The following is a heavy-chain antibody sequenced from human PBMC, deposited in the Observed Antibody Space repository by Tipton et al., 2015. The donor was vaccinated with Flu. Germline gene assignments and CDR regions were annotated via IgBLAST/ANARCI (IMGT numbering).Heavy chain of an antibody. CDR2: ISSSGSTI. V-gene: IGHV3-48*03. CDR3: ETLTGDDY. CDR1: GFSFSSYE. J-gene: IGHJ4*02. Sequence: GSLRLSCAASGFSFSSYEMNWVRQAPGKGLEWLSYISSSGSTISSADSVRGRFTLSRDNAKNSLLLQLNSMRAEDTAVYYCETLTGDDYWGQGDLVTVSS. D-gene: IGHD7-27*01.